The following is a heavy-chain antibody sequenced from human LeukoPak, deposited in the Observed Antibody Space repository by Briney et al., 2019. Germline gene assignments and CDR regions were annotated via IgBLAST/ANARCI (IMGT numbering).Heavy chain of an antibody. Sequence: PSETLSLTCTVSGGSISSSSYYWGWIRQAPGKGLEWVSSISSSSSYIYYADSVKGRFTISRDNAKNSLYLQMNSLRAEDTAVYYCARDTAMVNYYYGMDVWGQGTTITVSS. CDR3: ARDTAMVNYYYGMDV. D-gene: IGHD5-18*01. V-gene: IGHV3-21*01. J-gene: IGHJ6*02. CDR2: ISSSSSYI. CDR1: GGSISSSS.